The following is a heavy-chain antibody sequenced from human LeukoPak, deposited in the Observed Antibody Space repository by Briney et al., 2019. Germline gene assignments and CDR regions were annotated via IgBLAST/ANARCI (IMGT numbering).Heavy chain of an antibody. CDR3: ATKTSGSYPFDY. CDR2: ISSSSTSI. V-gene: IGHV3-21*01. CDR1: GFTFTSYS. J-gene: IGHJ4*02. D-gene: IGHD1-26*01. Sequence: GGSLRLSCAASGFTFTSYSMNWVRQAPGKGLEWVSSISSSSTSIYYADPVKGRFTISRDNAENSLYLQMNSLRAEDTAVYYCATKTSGSYPFDYWGQGTLVTVSS.